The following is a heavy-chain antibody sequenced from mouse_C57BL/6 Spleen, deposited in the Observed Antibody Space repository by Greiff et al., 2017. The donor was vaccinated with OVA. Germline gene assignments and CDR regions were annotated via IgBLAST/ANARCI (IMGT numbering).Heavy chain of an antibody. CDR2: IYPGDGDT. CDR1: GYAFSSSW. Sequence: VKLQESGPELVKPGASVKISCKASGYAFSSSWMNWVKQRPGKGLEWIGRIYPGDGDTNYNGKFKGKATLTADKSSSTAYMQLSSLTSEDSAVYFCARLDGFAYWGQGTLVTVSA. CDR3: ARLDGFAY. J-gene: IGHJ3*01. V-gene: IGHV1-82*01.